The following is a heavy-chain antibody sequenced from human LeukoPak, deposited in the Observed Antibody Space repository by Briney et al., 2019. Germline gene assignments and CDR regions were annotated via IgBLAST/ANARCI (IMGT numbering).Heavy chain of an antibody. Sequence: GRSLRLSCAASGFTFSSYGMHWVRQAPGKGLEWVAVIWYGGSNKYYADSVKGRFTISRDNSKNTLYLQMNSLRAEDTAVYYCARAGRGYDFGNYYYYYYGMDVWGQGTTVTVSS. CDR2: IWYGGSNK. CDR3: ARAGRGYDFGNYYYYYYGMDV. J-gene: IGHJ6*02. D-gene: IGHD5-12*01. CDR1: GFTFSSYG. V-gene: IGHV3-33*01.